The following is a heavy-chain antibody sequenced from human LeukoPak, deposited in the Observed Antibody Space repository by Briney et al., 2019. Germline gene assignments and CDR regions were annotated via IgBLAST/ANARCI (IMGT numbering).Heavy chain of an antibody. D-gene: IGHD3-22*01. CDR3: ARDSGDYYDSSGYYYFDY. CDR2: ISSSSSYI. Sequence: GGSLRLSCAASGFTFSSYSMNWVRQAPGKGLEWVSSISSSSSYIYYADSVKGRFTISRDNAKNSLYLQMNSLRAEDTAVYYCARDSGDYYDSSGYYYFDYWGQGTLVTVSS. J-gene: IGHJ4*02. V-gene: IGHV3-21*01. CDR1: GFTFSSYS.